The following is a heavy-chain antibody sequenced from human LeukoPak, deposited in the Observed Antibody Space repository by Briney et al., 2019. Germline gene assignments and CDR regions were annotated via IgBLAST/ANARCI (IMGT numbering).Heavy chain of an antibody. CDR3: ARGRGYRSGSYPD. CDR2: IYDSGST. Sequence: PSETLSLTCTVSGGSIRSSYYYWGWIRQPPGKGLEWIGSIYDSGSTYYNPSLKSRVTISVDTSKNQFSLKLSSVTAADTAVYYCARGRGYRSGSYPDWGQGTLVTVSS. J-gene: IGHJ4*02. D-gene: IGHD1-26*01. V-gene: IGHV4-39*01. CDR1: GGSIRSSYYY.